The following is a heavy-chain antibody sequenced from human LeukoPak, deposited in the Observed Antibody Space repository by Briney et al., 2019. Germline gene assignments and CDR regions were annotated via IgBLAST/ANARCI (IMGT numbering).Heavy chain of an antibody. V-gene: IGHV3-7*01. J-gene: IGHJ6*02. Sequence: GGSLRLSCAASGFTFSDSWMSWVRQAPGKGLEWVANMNQDGSAKGYVDSVKGQFTISRDNARNSLYLQMSSLRPEDTAVYYCATYTHWVAGDVWGQGTTVTVSS. CDR1: GFTFSDSW. CDR2: MNQDGSAK. D-gene: IGHD3-16*01. CDR3: ATYTHWVAGDV.